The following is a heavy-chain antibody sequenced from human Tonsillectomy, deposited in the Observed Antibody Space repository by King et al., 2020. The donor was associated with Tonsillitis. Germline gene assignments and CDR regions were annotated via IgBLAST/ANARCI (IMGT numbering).Heavy chain of an antibody. Sequence: GQLVQSGGGVVQPGRSLRLSCAASGFTFSTYDMHWVRQAPGKGLEWVAVISYDGSNKFYADSVKGRFTISRDNSKNTLYLQMNSLRAEDTTVYFCAKDLYYYDSSGYLDYWGQGTLVTVCS. CDR2: ISYDGSNK. J-gene: IGHJ4*02. V-gene: IGHV3-30*18. D-gene: IGHD3-22*01. CDR1: GFTFSTYD. CDR3: AKDLYYYDSSGYLDY.